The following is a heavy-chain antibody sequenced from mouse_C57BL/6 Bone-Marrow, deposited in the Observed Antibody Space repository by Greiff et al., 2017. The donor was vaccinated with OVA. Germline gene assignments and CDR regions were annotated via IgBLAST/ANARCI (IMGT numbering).Heavy chain of an antibody. J-gene: IGHJ3*01. V-gene: IGHV3-6*01. CDR1: GYSITSGYY. Sequence: DVKLQESGPGLVKPSQSLSLTCSVTGYSITSGYYWNWIRQFPGNKLEWMGYISYDGSNNYNPSLKNRISITRDTSKIQFFLKLNSLTTEDTATYYCAREGSPFAYWGQGTLVTVSA. D-gene: IGHD6-1*01. CDR2: ISYDGSN. CDR3: AREGSPFAY.